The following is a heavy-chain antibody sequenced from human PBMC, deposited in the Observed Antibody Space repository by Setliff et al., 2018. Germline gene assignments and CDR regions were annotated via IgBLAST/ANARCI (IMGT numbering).Heavy chain of an antibody. V-gene: IGHV4-39*02. Sequence: SETLSLTCTVPGGSISSISYYWGWIRQPPGKGLEWIGTVYDSGTTYYNPSLKSRVTIFVDTSKNFLYLQMNGLRVEDTALYYCARERPYMDIWGGGTTVTVSS. CDR1: GGSISSISYY. CDR2: VYDSGTT. CDR3: ARERPYMDI. J-gene: IGHJ6*03.